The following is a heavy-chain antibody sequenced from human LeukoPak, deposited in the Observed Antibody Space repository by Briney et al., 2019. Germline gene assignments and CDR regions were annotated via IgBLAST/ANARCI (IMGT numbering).Heavy chain of an antibody. Sequence: VASVKVSCKASGYTFTSYGISWVRQAPGQGLEWMGWISAYNGNTNYAQKLQGRVTTTTDTSTSTAYMELRSLRSDDTAVYYCARDAYVWGSYRYTLRAFDIWGQGTMVTVSS. CDR2: ISAYNGNT. CDR1: GYTFTSYG. V-gene: IGHV1-18*01. CDR3: ARDAYVWGSYRYTLRAFDI. D-gene: IGHD3-16*02. J-gene: IGHJ3*02.